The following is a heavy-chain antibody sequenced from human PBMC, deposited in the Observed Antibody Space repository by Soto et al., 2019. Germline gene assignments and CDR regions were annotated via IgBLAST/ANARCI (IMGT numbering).Heavy chain of an antibody. Sequence: GESLRLSCAASGFTFSSYSMNWVRQAPGKGLEWVSSISSSSSYIYYADSVKGRFTISRDNAKNSLYLQMNSLRAEDTAVYYCARDEEYCSGGSCYLGPLDYWGQGTLVTVSS. D-gene: IGHD2-15*01. V-gene: IGHV3-21*01. CDR3: ARDEEYCSGGSCYLGPLDY. CDR1: GFTFSSYS. J-gene: IGHJ4*02. CDR2: ISSSSSYI.